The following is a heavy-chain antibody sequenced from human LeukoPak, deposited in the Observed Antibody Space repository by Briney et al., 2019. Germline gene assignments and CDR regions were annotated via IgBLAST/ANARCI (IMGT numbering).Heavy chain of an antibody. CDR3: ARREGFCKGGTCYFDF. CDR1: GFTFSSYW. CDR2: INTDGSST. Sequence: GGSLRLSCAASGFTFSSYWMHWVRQAPGKGLVWVSRINTDGSSTTYADSVKGRFTISRDNVKNTLYLQMNSLRAEDTAVYYCARREGFCKGGTCYFDFWGQGTLVTVSS. V-gene: IGHV3-74*01. D-gene: IGHD2-15*01. J-gene: IGHJ4*02.